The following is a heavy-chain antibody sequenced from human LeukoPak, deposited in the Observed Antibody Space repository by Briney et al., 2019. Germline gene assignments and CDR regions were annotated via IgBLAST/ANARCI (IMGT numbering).Heavy chain of an antibody. D-gene: IGHD6-6*01. CDR2: VYYSGST. CDR3: ARGTYSSSSFYFDY. Sequence: PSETLSLTCTVSGGSISTYYWSWIRQAPGKGLEWIGYVYYSGSTNYNPSLKSRVTISVDTSKNQFSLKLSSVTAADTAVYYCARGTYSSSSFYFDYWGQGTLVTVSS. CDR1: GGSISTYY. V-gene: IGHV4-59*01. J-gene: IGHJ4*02.